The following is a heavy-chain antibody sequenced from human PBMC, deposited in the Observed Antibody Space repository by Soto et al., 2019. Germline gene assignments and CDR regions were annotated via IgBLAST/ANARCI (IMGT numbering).Heavy chain of an antibody. Sequence: EVQLVESGGGLIQPGGSLRLSCAASGFTVSSNYMSWVRQAPGKGLEWVSVIYSGGSTYYADSVKGRFTISRDNSKNTLYLQMNSLRAEDTAVYYCARVGVVGATFTTLWGQGTLVTVSS. CDR3: ARVGVVGATFTTL. CDR2: IYSGGST. J-gene: IGHJ4*02. D-gene: IGHD1-26*01. V-gene: IGHV3-53*01. CDR1: GFTVSSNY.